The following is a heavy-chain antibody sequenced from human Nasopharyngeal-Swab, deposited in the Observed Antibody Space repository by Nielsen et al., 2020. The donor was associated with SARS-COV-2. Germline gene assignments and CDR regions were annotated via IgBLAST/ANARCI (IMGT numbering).Heavy chain of an antibody. CDR2: IKQDGSEK. D-gene: IGHD6-19*01. V-gene: IGHV3-7*01. CDR1: GFTFSRYW. Sequence: GESLKISCAASGFTFSRYWLSWVRQAPGKGLEWVANIKQDGSEKYYVDSVKGRFTISRDNAKNSLYLQMNSLRAEDTAVYYCARDFRDSEAVAGTVGAFDIWGQGTMVTVSS. J-gene: IGHJ3*02. CDR3: ARDFRDSEAVAGTVGAFDI.